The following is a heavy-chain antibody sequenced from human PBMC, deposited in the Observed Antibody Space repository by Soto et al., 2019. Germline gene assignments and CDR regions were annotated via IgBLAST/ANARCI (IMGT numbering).Heavy chain of an antibody. V-gene: IGHV1-69*01. Sequence: QVQLVQSGAEVKKPGSSVKVSCKASGGTFSSYAISWVRQAPGQGLEWMGGIIPIFGTANYAQKFQGRVTITADESTSTAYMELSSLRSEDTAVYYCARMNSTLYSSSPQYYYYFGKDVWGQGTTVTGSS. J-gene: IGHJ6*02. D-gene: IGHD6-6*01. CDR2: IIPIFGTA. CDR3: ARMNSTLYSSSPQYYYYFGKDV. CDR1: GGTFSSYA.